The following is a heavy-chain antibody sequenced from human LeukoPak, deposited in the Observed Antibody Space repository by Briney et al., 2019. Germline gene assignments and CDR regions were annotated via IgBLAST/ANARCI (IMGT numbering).Heavy chain of an antibody. Sequence: GGSLRLSCAASGFTFSSYAMSRVRQAPGKGLEWVSAISGSGGSTYYADSVKGRFTISRDSSKNTLYLQMNSLRAEDTAVYYCAKDETEMATGASFDYWGQGTLVTVSS. D-gene: IGHD5-24*01. CDR1: GFTFSSYA. J-gene: IGHJ4*02. CDR3: AKDETEMATGASFDY. CDR2: ISGSGGST. V-gene: IGHV3-23*01.